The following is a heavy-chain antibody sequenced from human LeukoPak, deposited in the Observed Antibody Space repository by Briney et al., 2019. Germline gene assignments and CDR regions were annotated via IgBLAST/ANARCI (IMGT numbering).Heavy chain of an antibody. D-gene: IGHD2-2*01. J-gene: IGHJ5*02. CDR1: GGSISSSSYY. CDR3: ARDRYQPIANNWFDP. V-gene: IGHV4-39*07. CDR2: IYYSGST. Sequence: SETLSLTCTVSGGSISSSSYYWGWIRQPPGKGLEWIGSIYYSGSTYYNPSLKSRVTISVDTSKNQFSLKLSSVTAADTAVYYCARDRYQPIANNWFDPWGQGTLVTVSS.